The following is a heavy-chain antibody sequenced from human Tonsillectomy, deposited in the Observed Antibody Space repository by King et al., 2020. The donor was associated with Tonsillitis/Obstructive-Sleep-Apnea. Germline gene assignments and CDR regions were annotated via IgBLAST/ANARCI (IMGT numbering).Heavy chain of an antibody. Sequence: VQLVESGGVVVQPGGSLRLSCAASGFTFVVYTMHWVRQALGKGLEWVSFFSWDGGSTYYADSVKGRVTISRDNSNNSLYLQMNSLRTEDTALYYFATDIGIGWHSFDYWGQGTLLTVSS. CDR1: GFTFVVYT. CDR2: FSWDGGST. D-gene: IGHD6-19*01. J-gene: IGHJ4*02. CDR3: ATDIGIGWHSFDY. V-gene: IGHV3-43*01.